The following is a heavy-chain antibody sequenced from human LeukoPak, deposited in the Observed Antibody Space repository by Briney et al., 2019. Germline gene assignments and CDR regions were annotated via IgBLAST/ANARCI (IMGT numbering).Heavy chain of an antibody. J-gene: IGHJ4*02. CDR2: IYYSGST. CDR3: ARRKVVVINYYFDY. V-gene: IGHV4-39*01. Sequence: SETLSLTCTVSGGSISSSSYYWGWIRQPPGKGLEWIGSIYYSGSTYYNPSLKSRVTISVDTSKNQFSLKLSSVTAADTVVYYCARRKVVVINYYFDYWGQGTLVTVSS. D-gene: IGHD3-22*01. CDR1: GGSISSSSYY.